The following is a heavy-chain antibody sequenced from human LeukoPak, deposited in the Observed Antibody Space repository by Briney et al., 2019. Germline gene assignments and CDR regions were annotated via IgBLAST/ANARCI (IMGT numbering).Heavy chain of an antibody. CDR1: GYTFTSYY. Sequence: GASVKVSCKASGYTFTSYYIHWVRQAPGQGLEWMGCINPNSGGTHYALTFQGRVTMTRDTSISTAYMELSSLRSDDTAVYYCARVVLRGQFYGMDVWGQGTTVTVSS. CDR2: INPNSGGT. CDR3: ARVVLRGQFYGMDV. V-gene: IGHV1-2*02. J-gene: IGHJ6*02. D-gene: IGHD2-15*01.